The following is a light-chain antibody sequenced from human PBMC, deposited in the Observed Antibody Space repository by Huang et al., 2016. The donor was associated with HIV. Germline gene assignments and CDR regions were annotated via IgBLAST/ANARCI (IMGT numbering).Light chain of an antibody. Sequence: DILLTQSPSSLSASVGDRVTITCRSSQNINTYLNWYQQKPGKAPNLIIHSASTLQTGVPSRFRGSGSGTYFTLTVNSRQPEDSATYYCQQGYSALITFGQGTRL. V-gene: IGKV1-39*01. CDR3: QQGYSALIT. J-gene: IGKJ5*01. CDR2: SAS. CDR1: QNINTY.